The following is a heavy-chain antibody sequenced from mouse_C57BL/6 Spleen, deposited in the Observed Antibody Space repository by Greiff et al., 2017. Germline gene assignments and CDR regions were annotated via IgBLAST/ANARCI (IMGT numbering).Heavy chain of an antibody. Sequence: EVQLVESGGGLVKPGGSLKLSCAASGFTFSSYAMSWVRQTPEKRLEWVATISDGGSYTYYPDNVKGRFTISRDNAKNNLYLQMSHLKSEDTAMYYCARVGDSNYGYFDVWGTGTTVTVSS. V-gene: IGHV5-4*01. D-gene: IGHD2-5*01. J-gene: IGHJ1*03. CDR1: GFTFSSYA. CDR3: ARVGDSNYGYFDV. CDR2: ISDGGSYT.